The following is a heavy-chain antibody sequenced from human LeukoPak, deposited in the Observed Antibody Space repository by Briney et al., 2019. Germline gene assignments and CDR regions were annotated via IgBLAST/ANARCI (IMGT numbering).Heavy chain of an antibody. J-gene: IGHJ4*02. Sequence: GGSLRLSCAASGFTFRSYWMHSVRQAPGKGLVWVSRISSDGSNTSYADSVKGRFTISRDNAKNTLYLQMNSLRAKDTTVYYCARDPDSSTSWPYWGQGTLVTVSS. CDR3: ARDPDSSTSWPY. CDR2: ISSDGSNT. V-gene: IGHV3-74*01. CDR1: GFTFRSYW. D-gene: IGHD2-2*01.